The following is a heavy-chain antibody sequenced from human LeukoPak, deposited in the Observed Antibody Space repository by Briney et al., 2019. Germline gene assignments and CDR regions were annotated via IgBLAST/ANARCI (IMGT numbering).Heavy chain of an antibody. CDR1: GGSISSSSYY. D-gene: IGHD5-24*01. V-gene: IGHV4-39*07. J-gene: IGHJ4*02. CDR3: ARDRDGYLDY. Sequence: SETLSLTCTVSGGSISSSSYYWGWIRQPPGKGLEWIGSIYYSGSTYYNPSLKSRVTISVDTSKNQFSLKLSSVTAADAAVYYCARDRDGYLDYWGQGTLVTVSS. CDR2: IYYSGST.